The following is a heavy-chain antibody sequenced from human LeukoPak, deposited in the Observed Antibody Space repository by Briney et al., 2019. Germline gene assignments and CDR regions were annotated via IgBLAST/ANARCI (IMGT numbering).Heavy chain of an antibody. CDR2: IQQHGSET. D-gene: IGHD3-10*01. CDR1: GFSFSNYW. V-gene: IGHV3-7*03. J-gene: IGHJ4*02. Sequence: GSLRLSCAASGFSFSNYWMSWVRQAPGKGLEWVANIQQHGSETYYGDSVKGRFTISRDNAKNSLYLQMSSLRAGDTAVYYCAKAGHYGSGSYYSDYWGRGTLVTVSP. CDR3: AKAGHYGSGSYYSDY.